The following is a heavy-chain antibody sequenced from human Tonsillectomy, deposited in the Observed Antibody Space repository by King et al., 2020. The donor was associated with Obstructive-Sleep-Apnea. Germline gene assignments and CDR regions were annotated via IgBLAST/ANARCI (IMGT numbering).Heavy chain of an antibody. CDR2: IYYSGNT. J-gene: IGHJ4*02. CDR3: ASPNYYGSGID. V-gene: IGHV4-39*07. CDR1: GDSISSSSYY. Sequence: LQLQESGPGLVKPSETLSLTCTVSGDSISSSSYYWGWIRQPPGKGLEWIGRIYYSGNTYYNPSLKSRVTISVDTSKNQFSLKLSSVTAADTAVYYCASPNYYGSGIDWGQGTLVTVSS. D-gene: IGHD3-10*01.